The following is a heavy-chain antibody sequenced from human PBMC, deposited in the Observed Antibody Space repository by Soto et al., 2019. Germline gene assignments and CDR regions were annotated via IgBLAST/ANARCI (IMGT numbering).Heavy chain of an antibody. D-gene: IGHD3-3*01. CDR1: GGSISSSSYY. Sequence: SETLSLTCTVSGGSISSSSYYWGRIRQPPGKGLEWIGSIYYSGSTYYNPSLKSRVTISVDTSKNQFSLKLSSVTAADTAVYYCARGRYDFWSGYSGLDYWGQGTLVTVSS. CDR3: ARGRYDFWSGYSGLDY. V-gene: IGHV4-39*01. J-gene: IGHJ4*02. CDR2: IYYSGST.